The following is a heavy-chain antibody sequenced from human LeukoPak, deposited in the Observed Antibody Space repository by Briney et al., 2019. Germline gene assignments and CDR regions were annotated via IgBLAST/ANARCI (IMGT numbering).Heavy chain of an antibody. J-gene: IGHJ4*02. V-gene: IGHV4-59*01. CDR3: ARSGSSGYYY. D-gene: IGHD3-22*01. CDR2: IHYSGSS. CDR1: GASISSYY. Sequence: SGTLSLTCTVSGASISSYYWTWIRQPPGKGLEWIGYIHYSGSSNYNPSLKSRVTISVDTSKNQISLKLSSVTAADTAVYYCARSGSSGYYYWGQGILVTVSS.